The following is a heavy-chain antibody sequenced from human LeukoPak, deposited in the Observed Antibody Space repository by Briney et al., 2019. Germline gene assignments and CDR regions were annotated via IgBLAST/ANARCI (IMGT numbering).Heavy chain of an antibody. CDR1: GGSFSSDDYY. CDR2: IYYSGST. Sequence: SQTLSLTCTVSGGSFSSDDYYWSWIRQHPGKALEWIGYIYYSGSTYYNPSLKSRLTISVDTSKNQFSLKLSSVTAADTAVYYCARVSRGYTGYDYLIHFDYWGQGTLVTVSS. J-gene: IGHJ4*02. CDR3: ARVSRGYTGYDYLIHFDY. V-gene: IGHV4-31*03. D-gene: IGHD5-12*01.